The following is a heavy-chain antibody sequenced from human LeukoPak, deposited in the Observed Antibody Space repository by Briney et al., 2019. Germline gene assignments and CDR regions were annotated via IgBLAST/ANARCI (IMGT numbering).Heavy chain of an antibody. CDR3: ARESETSGWYDY. V-gene: IGHV3-43*02. Sequence: GGSLRLSCAAPGFIFDNYAIHWVRQAPGKGLEWVSLISGDGGSTFYADSVRGRFTISRDNTKKSLSLQMSSLRSEDTALYYCARESETSGWYDYWGQGTLVTVSS. CDR2: ISGDGGST. J-gene: IGHJ4*02. CDR1: GFIFDNYA. D-gene: IGHD6-19*01.